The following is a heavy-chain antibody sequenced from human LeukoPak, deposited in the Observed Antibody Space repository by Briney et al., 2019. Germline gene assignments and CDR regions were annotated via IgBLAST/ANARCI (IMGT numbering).Heavy chain of an antibody. D-gene: IGHD2-15*01. CDR3: AREYRGYCSGSSCYGWFDP. CDR1: GDSISSGNYY. CDR2: IYYSGST. J-gene: IGHJ5*02. V-gene: IGHV4-31*03. Sequence: SETLSLTCTVSGDSISSGNYYWSWIRQHPGKGLEWIGYIYYSGSTYYNPSLKSRVTVSMDTSKTQFSLKLNSVSAADTAVYYCAREYRGYCSGSSCYGWFDPWGQGTLVTVSS.